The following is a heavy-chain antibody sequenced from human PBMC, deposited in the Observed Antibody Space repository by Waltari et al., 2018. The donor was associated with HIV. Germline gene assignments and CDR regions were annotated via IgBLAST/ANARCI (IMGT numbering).Heavy chain of an antibody. CDR2: IYSVGTT. V-gene: IGHV3-66*01. CDR3: ASIAYCGGDCYPRGMDV. CDR1: GFTVSSNY. D-gene: IGHD2-21*02. Sequence: EVQLVESGGGLVQPGGSLRLSCAASGFTVSSNYMSWVRQAPGKGLGWVSFIYSVGTTYYADAGKGRFTISRDNSKNTLYLQMNSLRAEDTAVYYCASIAYCGGDCYPRGMDVWGQGTTVTVSS. J-gene: IGHJ6*02.